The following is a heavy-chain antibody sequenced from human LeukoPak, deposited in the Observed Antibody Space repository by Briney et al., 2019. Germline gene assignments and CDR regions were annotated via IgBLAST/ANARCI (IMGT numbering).Heavy chain of an antibody. CDR3: AKSLRYFYGVDV. CDR1: GFTFNNYA. V-gene: IGHV3-23*01. Sequence: GGSLRLSCAASGFTFNNYAVTWVRQAPGKGLEWVSAIDARGDDTFYADFVRGRFTVSRDNVKNMVHLQMNSLRAEDSAFYYCAKSLRYFYGVDVWGRGTTVTVSS. D-gene: IGHD3-9*01. CDR2: IDARGDDT. J-gene: IGHJ6*04.